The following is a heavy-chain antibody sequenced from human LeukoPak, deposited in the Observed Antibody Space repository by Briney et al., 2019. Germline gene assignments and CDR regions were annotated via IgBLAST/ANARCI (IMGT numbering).Heavy chain of an antibody. CDR1: GYTFTSYD. CDR2: MNPNSGNT. V-gene: IGHV1-8*01. D-gene: IGHD4-17*01. CDR3: AKYFGDYDAFDI. J-gene: IGHJ3*02. Sequence: ASVKVSCKASGYTFTSYDINWVRQATGQGLEWMGWMNPNSGNTGYAQKFQGRVTMTRNTSISTAYMELSSLRSEDTAVYYCAKYFGDYDAFDIWGQGTMVTVFS.